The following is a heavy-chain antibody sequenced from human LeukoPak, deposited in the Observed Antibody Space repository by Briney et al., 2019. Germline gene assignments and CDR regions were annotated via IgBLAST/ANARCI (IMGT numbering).Heavy chain of an antibody. J-gene: IGHJ6*02. Sequence: RSGGSLRLSCAASGFTFRTYTLHWVRQDPGKGLEWVSSISSSSSYIYYADSVKGRFTISRDNAKNSLYLQMNSLRAEDTAVYYCARELRESGGFGDWGQGTTVTVSS. D-gene: IGHD3-10*01. CDR2: ISSSSSYI. V-gene: IGHV3-21*01. CDR1: GFTFRTYT. CDR3: ARELRESGGFGD.